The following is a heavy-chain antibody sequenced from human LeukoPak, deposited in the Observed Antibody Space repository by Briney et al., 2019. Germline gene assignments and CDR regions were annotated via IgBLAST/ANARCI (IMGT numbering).Heavy chain of an antibody. J-gene: IGHJ5*02. Sequence: GESLKISCKRSGYSFTSYWSGWVRQMPGKGLEWMGIIYPGDSDTRYSPSFQGQVTISADKSISTAYLQWSSLKASDTAMYYCLVAATNNWFDPWGQGTLVTVSS. CDR2: IYPGDSDT. CDR3: LVAATNNWFDP. V-gene: IGHV5-51*01. CDR1: GYSFTSYW. D-gene: IGHD2-15*01.